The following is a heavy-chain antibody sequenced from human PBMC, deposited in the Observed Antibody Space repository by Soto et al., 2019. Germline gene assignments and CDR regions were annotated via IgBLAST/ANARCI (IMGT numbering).Heavy chain of an antibody. CDR2: MKQDGRET. Sequence: EVQLVESGGGLVQPGGSLRLSCAASGFTFSNYWMTWVRQAPGKGLEWVANMKQDGRETEYVGSVQGRFTISRDNAKNSLYLQLISLGAEDAAVYYCARAQGKIDYWGQGTLVTVSS. CDR3: ARAQGKIDY. CDR1: GFTFSNYW. J-gene: IGHJ4*02. V-gene: IGHV3-7*05.